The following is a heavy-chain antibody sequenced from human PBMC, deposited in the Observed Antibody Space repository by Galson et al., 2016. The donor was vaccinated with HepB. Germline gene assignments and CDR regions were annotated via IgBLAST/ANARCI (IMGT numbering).Heavy chain of an antibody. CDR3: AGGDLVGAIFDY. V-gene: IGHV3-21*01. CDR1: RFTVGSNY. J-gene: IGHJ4*02. D-gene: IGHD1-26*01. CDR2: ISSSSSYI. Sequence: SLRLSCAASRFTVGSNYMSWVRQAPGKGLEWVSSISSSSSYIYYADSVKGRFTISRDNAKNSLYLQMNSLRAEDTAVYYCAGGDLVGAIFDYWGQGTLVTVSS.